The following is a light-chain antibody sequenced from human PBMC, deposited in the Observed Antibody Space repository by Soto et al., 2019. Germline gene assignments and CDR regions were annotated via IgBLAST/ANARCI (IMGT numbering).Light chain of an antibody. J-gene: IGKJ5*01. CDR3: QQSYNFPRT. V-gene: IGKV1-39*01. Sequence: DIQITQSPSSLSASVGDRVTITCRSGQTIDNYLNWYQQKSGKPPKLLIYSASSLQTGVPSRFSASGSGTDFTLTINSLHPEDFATYYCQQSYNFPRTLGHGTRLEIK. CDR2: SAS. CDR1: QTIDNY.